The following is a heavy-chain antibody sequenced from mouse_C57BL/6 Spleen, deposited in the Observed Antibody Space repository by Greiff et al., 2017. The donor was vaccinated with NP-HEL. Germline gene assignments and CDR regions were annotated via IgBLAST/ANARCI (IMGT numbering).Heavy chain of an antibody. CDR3: ARRGNSNYFDY. CDR1: GYTFTSYI. J-gene: IGHJ2*01. Sequence: QVQLQQSGPELVKPGASVKISCKASGYTFTSYIIHWGKQRPGRGLEWIGWIYPGGGNTKYNEKFKGKATLTADTSSSTSYMQLSSLTSEDSAVYYCARRGNSNYFDYWGQGTTLTVSS. D-gene: IGHD2-5*01. CDR2: IYPGGGNT. V-gene: IGHV1-66*01.